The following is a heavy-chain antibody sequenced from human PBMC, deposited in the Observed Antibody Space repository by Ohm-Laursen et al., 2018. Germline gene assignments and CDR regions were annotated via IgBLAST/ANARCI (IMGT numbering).Heavy chain of an antibody. CDR1: GFTFSTYG. V-gene: IGHV3-48*01. J-gene: IGHJ6*02. Sequence: GSLRLSCAASGFTFSTYGMNWVRQAPGKGLEWISYISSASGTIYYADSVRGRFTISRDNAKNSLYLQVNSLRAEDTAVYYCARHQLSGHYYYGMDVWGQGTTVTVSS. CDR2: ISSASGTI. D-gene: IGHD2-2*01. CDR3: ARHQLSGHYYYGMDV.